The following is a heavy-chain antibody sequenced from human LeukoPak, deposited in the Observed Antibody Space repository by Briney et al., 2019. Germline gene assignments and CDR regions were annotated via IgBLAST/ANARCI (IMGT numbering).Heavy chain of an antibody. D-gene: IGHD1-14*01. CDR1: GFTFSDYA. CDR3: AKNGEPHYYMDV. Sequence: GGSLRLSCAASGFTFSDYAMSWVRQAPGKGLEWVSTICGSCGNTHYADSVKGRFTSSRDYSKRTVYLQMNSLRAEDTAVYYCAKNGEPHYYMDVLGKGTTVTVSS. J-gene: IGHJ6*03. V-gene: IGHV3-23*01. CDR2: ICGSCGNT.